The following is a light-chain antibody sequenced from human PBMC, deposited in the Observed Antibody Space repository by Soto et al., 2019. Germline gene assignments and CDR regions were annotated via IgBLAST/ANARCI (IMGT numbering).Light chain of an antibody. J-gene: IGKJ1*01. CDR3: QQYNNWPPWT. CDR1: QSVNNN. Sequence: EIVMTQSPATLSVSPGERATLSCRASQSVNNNLAWYQQKPGQAPRLLIYGAFTRATGIPGRFSGSGSGTEFTLTISSLQSEDFAVYYCQQYNNWPPWTFGQGTKVDIK. CDR2: GAF. V-gene: IGKV3-15*01.